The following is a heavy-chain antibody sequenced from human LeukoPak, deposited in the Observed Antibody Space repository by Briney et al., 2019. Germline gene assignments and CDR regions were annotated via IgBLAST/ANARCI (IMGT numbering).Heavy chain of an antibody. Sequence: SETLSLTCTVSGGSVSSGSYYWSWIRQPPGKGLEWIGYIYYSGSTNYNPSLKSRVTISVDTSKNLFSLKLSSVTAADTAVYYCARGKDTYYDFWSGVEYYYYYGMDVWGQGTTVTVSS. J-gene: IGHJ6*01. CDR2: IYYSGST. CDR1: GGSVSSGSYY. CDR3: ARGKDTYYDFWSGVEYYYYYGMDV. D-gene: IGHD3-3*01. V-gene: IGHV4-61*01.